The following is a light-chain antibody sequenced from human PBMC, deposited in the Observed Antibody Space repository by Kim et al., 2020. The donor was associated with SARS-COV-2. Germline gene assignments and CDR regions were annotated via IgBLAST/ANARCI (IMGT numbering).Light chain of an antibody. V-gene: IGLV6-57*01. CDR1: GGSIATGF. CDR2: EHN. CDR3: QSYDTATVI. Sequence: RTVPVSCTRSGGSIATGFVQGCKQRPGGSPATLIYEHNRRPSGVPDRFSGSIDRSSNSASLTISDLKTEDEADYYCQSYDTATVIFGGGTKLVVL. J-gene: IGLJ2*01.